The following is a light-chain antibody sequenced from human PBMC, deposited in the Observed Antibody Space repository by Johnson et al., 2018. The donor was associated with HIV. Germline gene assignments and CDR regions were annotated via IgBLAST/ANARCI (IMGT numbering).Light chain of an antibody. CDR1: SSNIANKY. V-gene: IGLV1-51*02. J-gene: IGLJ1*01. CDR2: ENT. CDR3: GTWDTSLSAGGV. Sequence: QSVLTQPPSVSAAPGQKVTISCSGSSSNIANKYVSWYQHLPGTAPKLLIYENTRRPSGIPDRFSGSKSGTSATLGITGLQPGDEADYYCGTWDTSLSAGGVFGSGTKVTVL.